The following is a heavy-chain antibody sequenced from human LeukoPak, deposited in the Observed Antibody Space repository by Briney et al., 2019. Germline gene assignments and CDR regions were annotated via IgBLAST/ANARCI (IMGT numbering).Heavy chain of an antibody. Sequence: GGSLRLSCAASGFTFSSYEMNWVRQAPGKGLEWVSVIYSGGNTYYADSVRGRFTVSRDNSKNTLYLQTNILRAEDTAVYYCAAGYYDTTDLDYWGQGTLVTVSS. CDR2: IYSGGNT. V-gene: IGHV3-66*01. CDR1: GFTFSSYE. D-gene: IGHD3-22*01. J-gene: IGHJ4*02. CDR3: AAGYYDTTDLDY.